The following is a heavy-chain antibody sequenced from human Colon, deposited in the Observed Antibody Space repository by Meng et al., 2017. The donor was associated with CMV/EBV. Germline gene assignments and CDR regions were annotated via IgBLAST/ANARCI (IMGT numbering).Heavy chain of an antibody. CDR2: IYGYDDK. Sequence: QLSLNGAQPPLVTPHKPPTLTGPFSGIALITHGVSVGWVRQPPGKALEWRALIYGYDDKRYSPSLKSRLTITKYTSKHQVVLTMINTDPVHTATYYCAHSFLRYSSSSLHFDSLGQGTLVTVSS. CDR3: AHSFLRYSSSSLHFDS. CDR1: GIALITHGVS. J-gene: IGHJ4*02. V-gene: IGHV2-5*01. D-gene: IGHD6-6*01.